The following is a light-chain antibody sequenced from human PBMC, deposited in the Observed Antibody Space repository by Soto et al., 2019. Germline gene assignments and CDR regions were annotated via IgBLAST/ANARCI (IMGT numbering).Light chain of an antibody. CDR2: EIS. V-gene: IGLV2-14*01. Sequence: SGLTQPASGAGSPGQSITISCSETSRDVGSYDHVGSYQQFAGKSVKLMIHEISNRPSGVSSRLSGAKSGNTASLTISGLQAEDEADYYCISYKGSSTSYVFGSGTKVTDL. CDR1: SRDVGSYDH. CDR3: ISYKGSSTSYV. J-gene: IGLJ1*01.